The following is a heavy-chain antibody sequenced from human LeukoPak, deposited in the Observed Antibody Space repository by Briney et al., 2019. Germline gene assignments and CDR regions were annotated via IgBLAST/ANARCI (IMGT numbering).Heavy chain of an antibody. CDR3: ARDVDDIYYFDY. Sequence: ASVKVSCKASGYTFTSYGISWVRQAPGQGLEWMGWISAYNGNTNYAQKLQGRVTMTTDTSTSTAYMELRSLRSDDAAVYYCARDVDDIYYFDYWGQGTLVTVSS. CDR1: GYTFTSYG. CDR2: ISAYNGNT. J-gene: IGHJ4*02. D-gene: IGHD1-1*01. V-gene: IGHV1-18*01.